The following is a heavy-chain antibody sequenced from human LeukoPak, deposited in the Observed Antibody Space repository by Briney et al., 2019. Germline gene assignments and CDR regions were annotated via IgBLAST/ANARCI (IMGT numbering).Heavy chain of an antibody. Sequence: SGTLSLTCAVSGASIGSPNWRSWVRQPPGKGLEWIGNIYHSGTTDYTPSLKSRVTMSVDASKNQFSLRLDSVTAADTAVYYCARRSDRNNSPLRNWGQGTLVTVSS. J-gene: IGHJ4*02. CDR2: IYHSGTT. V-gene: IGHV4-4*02. D-gene: IGHD2/OR15-2a*01. CDR1: GASIGSPNW. CDR3: ARRSDRNNSPLRN.